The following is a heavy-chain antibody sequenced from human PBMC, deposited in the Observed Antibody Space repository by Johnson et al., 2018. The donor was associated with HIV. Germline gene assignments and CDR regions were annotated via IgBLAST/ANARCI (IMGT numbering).Heavy chain of an antibody. CDR2: ISYDGSNQ. CDR3: AKGGGLLSAFDI. D-gene: IGHD2-2*01. CDR1: GFTFSSYG. V-gene: IGHV3-30*18. Sequence: QVQLVESGGGVVQPGRSLRLSCAVSGFTFSSYGMHWVRRAPGKGLEWVAVISYDGSNQYYADSVKGRFTISRDNSKNTLYLQMNSLRAEDTAVYYCAKGGGLLSAFDIWGQGTMVTVSS. J-gene: IGHJ3*02.